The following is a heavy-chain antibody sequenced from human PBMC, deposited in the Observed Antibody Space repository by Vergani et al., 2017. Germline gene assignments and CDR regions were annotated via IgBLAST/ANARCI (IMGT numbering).Heavy chain of an antibody. D-gene: IGHD3-9*01. CDR1: GYTFSNYY. J-gene: IGHJ4*02. CDR2: INPSGGHT. V-gene: IGHV1-46*03. Sequence: QVQVVQSGAEVKKSGASGKVSCKTSGYTFSNYYMHWVRQAPGQGLEWMGIINPSGGHTNYAQKFQGRVTMTRDTSTSAVYMELSSLRSEDTAIYYCARGDYGNLTGYRGWGQGTLVTVSA. CDR3: ARGDYGNLTGYRG.